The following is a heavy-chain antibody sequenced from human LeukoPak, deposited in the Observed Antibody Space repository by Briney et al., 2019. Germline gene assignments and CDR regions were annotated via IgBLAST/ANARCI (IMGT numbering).Heavy chain of an antibody. CDR3: ARDPYYYGSGSYYGVDY. D-gene: IGHD3-10*01. CDR2: ISSSGSTI. J-gene: IGHJ4*02. CDR1: GFTFSSYE. Sequence: GGSLGLSCAASGFTFSSYEMNWVRQAPGKGLEWVSYISSSGSTIYYADSVKGRFTISRDNARNSLYLQMNSLRAEDTAVYYCARDPYYYGSGSYYGVDYWGQGTLVTVSS. V-gene: IGHV3-48*03.